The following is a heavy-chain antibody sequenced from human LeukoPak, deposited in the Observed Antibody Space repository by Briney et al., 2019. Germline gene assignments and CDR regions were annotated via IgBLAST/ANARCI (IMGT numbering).Heavy chain of an antibody. CDR2: AYHSGST. Sequence: SETLSLTCAVSGDSISGYYWSWIRQPPGKGLEWIGFAYHSGSTTRNPSLESRVTISVDTSKNQVSLRLSSVTAADTAVYYCARHLYLSSQLGYWGQGTLVTVSS. CDR1: GDSISGYY. V-gene: IGHV4-59*08. J-gene: IGHJ4*02. D-gene: IGHD2-8*01. CDR3: ARHLYLSSQLGY.